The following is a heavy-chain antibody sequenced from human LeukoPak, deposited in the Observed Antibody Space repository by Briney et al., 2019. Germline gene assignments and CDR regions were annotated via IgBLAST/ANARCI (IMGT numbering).Heavy chain of an antibody. CDR2: INPNSGGT. V-gene: IGHV1-2*02. CDR3: ARESHSSSWYHYYYGMDV. D-gene: IGHD6-13*01. J-gene: IGHJ6*02. Sequence: ASVKVSCKASGYTFTGYYMHWVRQAPGQGLGWMGWINPNSGGTNYAQKFQGRVTMTRDTAISTAYMELSRLRSDDTAVYYCARESHSSSWYHYYYGMDVWGQGTTVTVSS. CDR1: GYTFTGYY.